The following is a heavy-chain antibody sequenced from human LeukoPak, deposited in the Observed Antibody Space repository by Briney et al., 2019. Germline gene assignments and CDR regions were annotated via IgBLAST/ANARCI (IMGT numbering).Heavy chain of an antibody. CDR1: GFTFNSYA. CDR3: ARGGGLDV. D-gene: IGHD3-16*01. J-gene: IGHJ6*02. Sequence: PGGSLRLSCAVSGFTFNSYAMNWVRQAPGKGLEWVSTISGSGGSTYYTDSVKGRFTISRDNAKNSLYLQMSNLRAEDTAVYFCARGGGLDVWGQGATVTVSS. CDR2: ISGSGGST. V-gene: IGHV3-23*01.